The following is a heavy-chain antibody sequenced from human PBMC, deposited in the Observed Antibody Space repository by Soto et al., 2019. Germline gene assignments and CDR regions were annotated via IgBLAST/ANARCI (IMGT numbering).Heavy chain of an antibody. V-gene: IGHV4-34*01. CDR1: GGSFSGYY. Sequence: PSETLSLTCAVYGGSFSGYYWSWVRQPPGKGLEWIGEINHSGSTNYNPSLKSRVTISVDTSKNQFSLKLSSVTAADTAVYYCARGPIVVVPAAICWFDPWGQGTLVTVSS. CDR3: ARGPIVVVPAAICWFDP. CDR2: INHSGST. D-gene: IGHD2-2*01. J-gene: IGHJ5*02.